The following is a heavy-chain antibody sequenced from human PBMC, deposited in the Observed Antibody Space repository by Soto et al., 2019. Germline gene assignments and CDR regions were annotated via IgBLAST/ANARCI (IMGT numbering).Heavy chain of an antibody. CDR3: ARVELYSSSWYKSPSTDY. V-gene: IGHV4-39*01. CDR1: GGSISSSSYY. Sequence: SETLSLTCTVSGGSISSSSYYWGWIRQPPGKGLEWIGSIYYSGSTYYNPSLKSRVTISVDTSKNQFSLKLSSVTAADTAVYYCARVELYSSSWYKSPSTDYWGQGTLVTVSS. J-gene: IGHJ4*02. D-gene: IGHD6-13*01. CDR2: IYYSGST.